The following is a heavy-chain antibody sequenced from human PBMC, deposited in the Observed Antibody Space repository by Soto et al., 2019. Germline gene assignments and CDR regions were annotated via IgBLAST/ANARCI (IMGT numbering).Heavy chain of an antibody. J-gene: IGHJ4*02. CDR2: IYWDDDK. Sequence: QITLKESGPTLVKPTQTLTLTCTFSGFSLRTNGVGVGWIRQPPGKALEWLALIYWDDDKRYSPSLKSRLTITKDTSKHQVVLTITNMDPVDTATYYCVHSADDGSGYWYFFDYWGQGTLVTVSS. CDR1: GFSLRTNGVG. V-gene: IGHV2-5*02. D-gene: IGHD3-22*01. CDR3: VHSADDGSGYWYFFDY.